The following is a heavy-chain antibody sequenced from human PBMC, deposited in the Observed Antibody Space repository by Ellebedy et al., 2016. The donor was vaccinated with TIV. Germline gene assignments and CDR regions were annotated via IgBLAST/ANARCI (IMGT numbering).Heavy chain of an antibody. CDR2: INHSGST. V-gene: IGHV4-34*01. D-gene: IGHD3-22*01. CDR3: AREEGAYYDTSGYYLPFDY. CDR1: GGSFSGYY. J-gene: IGHJ4*02. Sequence: MPSETLSLTCAVYGGSFSGYYWSWIRQLPGKGLEWIGEINHSGSTNYNPSLKSRVTISVDTSKTQFSLKLSSVTAADTAVYYCAREEGAYYDTSGYYLPFDYWGQGTLVTVSS.